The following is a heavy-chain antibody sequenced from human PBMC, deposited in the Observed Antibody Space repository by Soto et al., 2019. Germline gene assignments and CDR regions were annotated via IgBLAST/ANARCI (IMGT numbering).Heavy chain of an antibody. CDR1: GYTFTGYY. Sequence: ASVKVSCKASGYTFTGYYMHWVRQAPGQGLEWMGWINPNSGGTNYAQKFQGWVTMTRDTSISTAYMELSRLRSDDTAVYYCARDIVVVPPAIGQYYYYGMEVWGQGTTVTVSS. D-gene: IGHD2-2*02. CDR3: ARDIVVVPPAIGQYYYYGMEV. J-gene: IGHJ6*02. V-gene: IGHV1-2*04. CDR2: INPNSGGT.